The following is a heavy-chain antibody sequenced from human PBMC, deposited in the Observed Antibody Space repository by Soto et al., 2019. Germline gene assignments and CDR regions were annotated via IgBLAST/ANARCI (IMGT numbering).Heavy chain of an antibody. CDR3: AKSNGYCSSTSCRTLGWFDP. CDR1: GFTFDDYA. Sequence: DVQLVESGGGLVQPGRSLRLSCAASGFTFDDYAMHWVRQAPGKGLEWVSGISWNSGSIGYADSVKGRFTISRDNAKNYLYMQMNSLSTEDTALYYCAKSNGYCSSTSCRTLGWFDPWGQGTLVTVSS. D-gene: IGHD2-2*01. CDR2: ISWNSGSI. J-gene: IGHJ5*02. V-gene: IGHV3-9*01.